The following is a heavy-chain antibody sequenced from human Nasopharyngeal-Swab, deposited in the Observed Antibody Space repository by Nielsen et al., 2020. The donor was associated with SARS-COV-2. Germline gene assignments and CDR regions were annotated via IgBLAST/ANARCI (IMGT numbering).Heavy chain of an antibody. CDR3: VKDEHSFHIGPLDY. D-gene: IGHD5-18*01. V-gene: IGHV3-33*03. Sequence: SLKISCAASGFAFGSYGMHWVRPAPGRGLEWVAVIWYDATKIYYADSVKGRFTISRDNSKNTLFLEMNSLRAEDSAMYYCVKDEHSFHIGPLDYWGQGALVAVSS. J-gene: IGHJ4*02. CDR1: GFAFGSYG. CDR2: IWYDATKI.